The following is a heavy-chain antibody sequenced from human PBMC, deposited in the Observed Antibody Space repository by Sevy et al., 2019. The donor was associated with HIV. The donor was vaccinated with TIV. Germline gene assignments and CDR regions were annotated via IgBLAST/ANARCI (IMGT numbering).Heavy chain of an antibody. D-gene: IGHD2-2*03. CDR1: GGSISSNNW. CDR3: ARGVGGYCSSTSCHVDY. CDR2: IYHSGST. Sequence: SETLSLTCAVSGGSISSNNWWNWVRQTPGKGLEWIGEIYHSGSTNRNPSLKSRVTISVDKSKNQFSLKLSSVTAADKAVYYCARGVGGYCSSTSCHVDYWGQGTLVTVSS. V-gene: IGHV4-4*02. J-gene: IGHJ4*02.